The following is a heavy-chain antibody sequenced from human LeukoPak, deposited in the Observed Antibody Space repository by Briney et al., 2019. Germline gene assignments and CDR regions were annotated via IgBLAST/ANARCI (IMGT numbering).Heavy chain of an antibody. Sequence: GGSLRLSCAASGSNFSTYTMTWVRQAPGKGLEWVSSISSSSNTIYYADSVKGRFTISRDNAKNSLYLQMNSLRAEDTAVYYCARGRGNLMGYWGQGTLVTVSS. CDR1: GSNFSTYT. V-gene: IGHV3-48*04. J-gene: IGHJ4*02. D-gene: IGHD3-16*01. CDR3: ARGRGNLMGY. CDR2: ISSSSNTI.